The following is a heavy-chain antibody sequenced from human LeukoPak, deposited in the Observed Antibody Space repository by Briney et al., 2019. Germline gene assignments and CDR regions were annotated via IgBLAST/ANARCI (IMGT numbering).Heavy chain of an antibody. CDR1: GFTFSSYA. Sequence: PGGSLRLSCAASGFTFSSYAMSWVRQAPGKGLEWVSAISGSGGSTYYADSVKGRFTISRDNSKNTLYLQMNSLRAEDTAVYYCAKGSGCGYSGWHFDYWGQGTLVTVSS. CDR2: ISGSGGST. J-gene: IGHJ4*02. V-gene: IGHV3-23*01. CDR3: AKGSGCGYSGWHFDY. D-gene: IGHD5-12*01.